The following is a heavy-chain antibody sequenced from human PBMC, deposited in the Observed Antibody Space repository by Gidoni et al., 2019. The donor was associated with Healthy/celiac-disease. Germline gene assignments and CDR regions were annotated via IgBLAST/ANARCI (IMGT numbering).Heavy chain of an antibody. V-gene: IGHV1-69*01. J-gene: IGHJ5*02. CDR2: IIPIFGTA. CDR1: GGTFSSYA. CDR3: ATHKSVTGDTAMVTSLLGWFDP. Sequence: QLQLVQSGAEVKKPGSSVKVSCKASGGTFSSYASSWVRQGPGQGLEWMGGIIPIFGTANYAQKFQGRVAITADEAKSTAYIELSSLRSEDTAVYYCATHKSVTGDTAMVTSLLGWFDPWGQGTLVTVSS. D-gene: IGHD5-18*01.